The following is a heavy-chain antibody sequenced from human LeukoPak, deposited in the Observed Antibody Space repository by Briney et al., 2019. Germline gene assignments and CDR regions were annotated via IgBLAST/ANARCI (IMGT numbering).Heavy chain of an antibody. V-gene: IGHV4-34*01. CDR3: ARGVGSSWYYVDY. CDR1: GGSFSGYY. Sequence: SETLSLTCAVYGGSFSGYYWSWIRQPPGKGLEWIGEMHHSGSTNYNPSLKSRVTISVDTSKNQFSLKLTSVTAADTAVYYCARGVGSSWYYVDYWGRGTLVTVSS. CDR2: MHHSGST. J-gene: IGHJ4*02. D-gene: IGHD6-13*01.